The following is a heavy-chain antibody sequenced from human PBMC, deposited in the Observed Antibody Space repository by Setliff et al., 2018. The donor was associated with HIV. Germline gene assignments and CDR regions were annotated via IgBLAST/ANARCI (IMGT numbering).Heavy chain of an antibody. CDR3: ARVRLTMIMMVDYFDQ. D-gene: IGHD3-22*01. V-gene: IGHV4-4*07. CDR2: IYSTGDT. CDR1: GGSISSYY. Sequence: SETLSLTCTVSGGSISSYYWSWIRQPPGKGLEWVGHIYSTGDTNYNPSLKSRVTLSADTSKNQLSLSLTSVTAADTAVYYCARVRLTMIMMVDYFDQWGQGTLVTVSS. J-gene: IGHJ4*02.